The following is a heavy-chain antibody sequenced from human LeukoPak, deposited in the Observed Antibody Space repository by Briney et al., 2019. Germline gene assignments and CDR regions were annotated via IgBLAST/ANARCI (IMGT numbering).Heavy chain of an antibody. CDR3: AREVAGY. J-gene: IGHJ4*02. CDR1: GYTFTSYD. Sequence: ASVKVSCRASGYTFTSYDINWVRQAPGQGLEWMGWMNPNSGNTGYAQKFQGRATMTRNTSISTAYMELSSLRSEDTAVYYCAREVAGYWGQGTLVTVSS. CDR2: MNPNSGNT. V-gene: IGHV1-8*01. D-gene: IGHD6-19*01.